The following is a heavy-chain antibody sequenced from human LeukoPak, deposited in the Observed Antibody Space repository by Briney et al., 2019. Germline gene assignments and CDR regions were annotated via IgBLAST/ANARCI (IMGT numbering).Heavy chain of an antibody. Sequence: GESLKISCKGSGYSFTSYWIGWVRQMPGKGLECMGIIYPGDSDTTYSPSFQGQVTISADKSISTAYLQWSSLKASDTAMYYCVRHAVRYNWNDGRFDYWGQGTLVTVSS. V-gene: IGHV5-51*01. CDR2: IYPGDSDT. J-gene: IGHJ4*02. D-gene: IGHD1-1*01. CDR1: GYSFTSYW. CDR3: VRHAVRYNWNDGRFDY.